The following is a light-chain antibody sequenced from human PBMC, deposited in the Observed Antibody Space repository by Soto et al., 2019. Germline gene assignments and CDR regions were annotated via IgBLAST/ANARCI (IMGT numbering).Light chain of an antibody. Sequence: DIQFTQSPSFLSSSVGDRVTITCRASQGINSYLAWYQQKPGKAPKLLIYEASTLQSGVPSRFSGSGSGTDFSLTISSLQPEDLATYYCQQVNTYPPRAFGQGTKVDIK. CDR1: QGINSY. CDR3: QQVNTYPPRA. CDR2: EAS. V-gene: IGKV1-9*01. J-gene: IGKJ1*01.